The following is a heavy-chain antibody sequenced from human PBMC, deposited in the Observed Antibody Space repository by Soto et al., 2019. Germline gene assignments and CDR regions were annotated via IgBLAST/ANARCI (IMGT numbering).Heavy chain of an antibody. V-gene: IGHV3-23*01. CDR1: GFNFGASW. D-gene: IGHD1-26*01. CDR2: ISGSGGST. Sequence: GGSLRLSCAASGFNFGASWMAWVRQAPGKGLEWVSAISGSGGSTYYADSVKGRFTISRDNAKNTLYLQMNSLRAEDTAVYYCAKDVLQIVGAFDYWGQGTLVTVSS. J-gene: IGHJ4*02. CDR3: AKDVLQIVGAFDY.